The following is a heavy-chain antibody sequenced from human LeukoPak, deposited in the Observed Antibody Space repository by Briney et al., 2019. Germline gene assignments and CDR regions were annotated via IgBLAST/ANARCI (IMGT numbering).Heavy chain of an antibody. V-gene: IGHV3-11*04. Sequence: GGSLRLSCAASGFTFSDYYMSWIRQAPGKGLEWVSYISSSGSTIYYADSVKGRFTISRDNAKNSPYLQMNSLRAEDTAVYYCAGPLPAANAANGYHWFDPWGQGTLVTVSS. CDR1: GFTFSDYY. CDR2: ISSSGSTI. J-gene: IGHJ5*02. D-gene: IGHD2-2*01. CDR3: AGPLPAANAANGYHWFDP.